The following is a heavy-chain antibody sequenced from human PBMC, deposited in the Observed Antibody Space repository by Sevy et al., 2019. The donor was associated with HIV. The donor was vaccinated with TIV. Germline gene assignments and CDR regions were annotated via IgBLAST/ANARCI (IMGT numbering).Heavy chain of an antibody. Sequence: GGSLRLSCAASGFTFGSYGMHWVRQAPGKGLEWVAYISYDRSDKNYADSVKGRFTISRDNSKNTVFLQLNSLRPEYTAVYYCARVFSSYYFDYWGQGTLVTVSS. CDR1: GFTFGSYG. J-gene: IGHJ4*02. CDR3: ARVFSSYYFDY. CDR2: ISYDRSDK. V-gene: IGHV3-30*06.